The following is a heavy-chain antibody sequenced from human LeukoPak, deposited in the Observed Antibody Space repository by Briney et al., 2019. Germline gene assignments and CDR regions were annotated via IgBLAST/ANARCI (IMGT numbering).Heavy chain of an antibody. J-gene: IGHJ4*02. CDR2: FDPEDGET. D-gene: IGHD5-24*01. CDR1: GYTLTELS. CDR3: ATGGGWLQLLSFDY. Sequence: GASVKVSCKVSGYTLTELSMHWVRQAPGKGLEWMGGFDPEDGETIYAQKFQGRVTMTEDTSTDTAYMELSSLRSEDTAVYYCATGGGWLQLLSFDYWGQGTLVTVSS. V-gene: IGHV1-24*01.